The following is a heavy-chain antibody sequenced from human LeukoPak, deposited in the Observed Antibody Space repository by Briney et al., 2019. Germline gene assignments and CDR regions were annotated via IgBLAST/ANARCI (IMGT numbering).Heavy chain of an antibody. V-gene: IGHV3-30*04. D-gene: IGHD3-22*01. CDR1: GFTFSSYA. Sequence: GGSLRLSCAASGFTFSSYAMHWVRQAPGKGLEWVAVIWYDGSNKYYADSVKGRFTISRDNSKNTLYLQMNSLRAEDTAVYYCARNYYYDSSGYNDYWGQGTLVTVSS. CDR2: IWYDGSNK. J-gene: IGHJ4*02. CDR3: ARNYYYDSSGYNDY.